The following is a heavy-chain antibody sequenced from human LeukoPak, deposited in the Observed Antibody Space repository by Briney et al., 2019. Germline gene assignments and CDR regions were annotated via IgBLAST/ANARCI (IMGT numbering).Heavy chain of an antibody. J-gene: IGHJ6*03. CDR2: LDSSGNT. Sequence: SETLSLTCTVSVGSIRNYYWSWIRQPAGKGLEWIGRLDSSGNTNYNPSLQSRVTMSVDTSKNQLSLKLRSVTAADTAVYYCARAILDPLSVLYYYYMDVWGKGTTVTVSS. CDR3: ARAILDPLSVLYYYYMDV. CDR1: VGSIRNYY. V-gene: IGHV4-4*07. D-gene: IGHD2/OR15-2a*01.